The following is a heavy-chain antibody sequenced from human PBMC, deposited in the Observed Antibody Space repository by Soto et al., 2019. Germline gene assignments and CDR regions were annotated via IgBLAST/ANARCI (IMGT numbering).Heavy chain of an antibody. D-gene: IGHD2-2*01. J-gene: IGHJ4*02. CDR3: AKDIVVVPAGIDY. V-gene: IGHV3-23*01. Sequence: GGSMRLSCAASGFPISSYAMSWVSKAPGKGLEWVSAISGSGGSTYYADSVKGRFTISRDNSKNTLYLQMNSLRAEDTAVYYCAKDIVVVPAGIDYWGQGTLVTVSS. CDR1: GFPISSYA. CDR2: ISGSGGST.